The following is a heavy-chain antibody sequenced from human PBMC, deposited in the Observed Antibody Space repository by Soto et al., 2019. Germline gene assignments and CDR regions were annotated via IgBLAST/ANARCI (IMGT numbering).Heavy chain of an antibody. CDR1: GGTFSSYT. J-gene: IGHJ3*02. Sequence: VASVKVSCKASGGTFSSYTISWVRQAPGQGLEWMGRIIPILGIANYAQKFQGRVTITADKSTSTAYMELSSLRSEDTAVYYCARRLLGTAFDIWGQGTMVTVSS. V-gene: IGHV1-69*02. CDR3: ARRLLGTAFDI. CDR2: IIPILGIA. D-gene: IGHD1-26*01.